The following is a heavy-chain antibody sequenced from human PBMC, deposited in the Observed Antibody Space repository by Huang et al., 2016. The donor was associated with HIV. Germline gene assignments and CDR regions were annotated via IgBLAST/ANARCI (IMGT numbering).Heavy chain of an antibody. J-gene: IGHJ3*01. CDR1: GFSFANYA. D-gene: IGHD5-12*01. CDR3: TREYTVAGAFDL. V-gene: IGHV3-30-3*01. Sequence: QVQLVESGGGVVQPGRSLRLSCAASGFSFANYAMHWVRQAAGKRLECVTFISNDGSSRYYADSVKGRFTISRDNFKNALYLQMNRLRGDDTAVYYCTREYTVAGAFDLWGQGTMVTVSS. CDR2: ISNDGSSR.